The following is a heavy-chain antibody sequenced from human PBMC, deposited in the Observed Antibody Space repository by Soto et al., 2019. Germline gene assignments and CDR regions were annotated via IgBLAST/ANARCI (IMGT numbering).Heavy chain of an antibody. V-gene: IGHV4-59*08. CDR2: IYYTGTT. J-gene: IGHJ4*02. CDR1: GGSLSSYY. Sequence: SETLSLTCIFSGGSLSSYYLGWFRQPPGKGLEWIGYIYYTGTTTYHPSLKSRVTISIDTSRNQFSLKLNSVTAADTAVYYCARLGGYYQAFDQWGQGSLVTVSS. D-gene: IGHD2-21*02. CDR3: ARLGGYYQAFDQ.